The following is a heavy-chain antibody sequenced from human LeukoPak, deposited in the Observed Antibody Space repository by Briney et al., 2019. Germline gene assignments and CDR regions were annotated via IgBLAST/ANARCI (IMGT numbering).Heavy chain of an antibody. CDR2: IYTSGGT. CDR1: GGSISSGSYY. J-gene: IGHJ5*02. D-gene: IGHD2-21*01. V-gene: IGHV4-61*02. CDR3: ARDRGIYCGGDCYHNWFDP. Sequence: PSETLSLTCTVSGGSISSGSYYWSWIRQPAGKGLEWIGRIYTSGGTNYNPSLKSRVTISVDTSKNQFSLKLSSVTAADTAVYYCARDRGIYCGGDCYHNWFDPWGQGTLVTVSS.